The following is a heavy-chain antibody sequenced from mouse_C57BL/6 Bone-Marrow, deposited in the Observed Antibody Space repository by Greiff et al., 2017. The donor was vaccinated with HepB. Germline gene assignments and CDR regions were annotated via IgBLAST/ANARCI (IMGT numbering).Heavy chain of an antibody. J-gene: IGHJ2*01. V-gene: IGHV1-74*01. Sequence: VQLQQPGAELVKPGASVKVSCKASGYTFTSYWMHWVKQRPGQGLEWIGRIHPSDSDTNYNQKFKGKATLTVDKSSSTAYMQLSSLTSEDSAVYYCAIRDYGLSLRVPVVSDWCKVLTKRSTCSFDYWAKAPLSQSPQ. CDR1: GYTFTSYW. CDR3: AIRDYGLSLRVPVVSDWCKVLTKRSTCSFDY. D-gene: IGHD1-2*01. CDR2: IHPSDSDT.